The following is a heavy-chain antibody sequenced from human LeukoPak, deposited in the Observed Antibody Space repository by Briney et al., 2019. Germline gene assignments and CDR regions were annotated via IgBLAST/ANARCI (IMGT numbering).Heavy chain of an antibody. J-gene: IGHJ4*02. CDR2: IKQDGSEK. Sequence: PGGSLRLSCAASGFTFSSDWMSWVRQAPGKGLEWVANIKQDGSEKYYVDSVKGRFTISRDNAKNSLYLQMNSLRAEDTAVYYCARETVDYGDYVDYWGQGTLVTVSS. CDR1: GFTFSSDW. D-gene: IGHD4-17*01. V-gene: IGHV3-7*03. CDR3: ARETVDYGDYVDY.